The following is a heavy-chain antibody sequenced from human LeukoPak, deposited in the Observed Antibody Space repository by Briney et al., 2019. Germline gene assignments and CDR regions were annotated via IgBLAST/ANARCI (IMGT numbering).Heavy chain of an antibody. CDR1: GFTFSSYG. Sequence: GGSLRLSCAASGFTFSSYGMNWVRQAPGRGLEWVSYISSSGSTTYYADSVKGRFTISRDNAKNSLYLQMNSLRAEDTAVYYCARDGPRSVSGTSYFDYWGQGTLVTVSS. CDR2: ISSSGSTT. V-gene: IGHV3-48*04. CDR3: ARDGPRSVSGTSYFDY. J-gene: IGHJ4*02. D-gene: IGHD6-25*01.